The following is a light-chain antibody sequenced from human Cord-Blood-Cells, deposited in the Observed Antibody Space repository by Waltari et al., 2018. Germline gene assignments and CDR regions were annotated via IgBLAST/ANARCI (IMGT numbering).Light chain of an antibody. V-gene: IGLV2-11*01. J-gene: IGLJ3*02. CDR2: DVS. CDR3: CSYAGSYTLGV. CDR1: SSDVAGYNY. Sequence: QSALTQPRSVSGSPGQSVTISCTGTSSDVAGYNYVSWYQPHPGKAPKLMIYDVSKRPSGVPDRFSGSKSGNTASLTISGLQAEDEADYYCCSYAGSYTLGVFGGGTKLTVL.